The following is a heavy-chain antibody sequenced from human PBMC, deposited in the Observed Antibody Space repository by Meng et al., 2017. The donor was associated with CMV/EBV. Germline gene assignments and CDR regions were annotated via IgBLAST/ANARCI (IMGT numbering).Heavy chain of an antibody. CDR3: ARRPSGHLGAFDI. CDR2: IYYSGST. V-gene: IGHV4-39*01. D-gene: IGHD2-8*02. J-gene: IGHJ3*02. CDR1: GGSISSSSYY. Sequence: GSLRLSCTVSGGSISSSSYYWGWIRQPPGKGLEWIGSIYYSGSTYYNPSLKSRVTISVDTSKNQFSLKLKSVTAADTAVYYCARRPSGHLGAFDIWGQGTMVTVSS.